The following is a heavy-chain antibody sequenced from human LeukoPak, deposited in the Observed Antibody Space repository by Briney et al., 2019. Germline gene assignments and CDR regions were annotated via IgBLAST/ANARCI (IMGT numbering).Heavy chain of an antibody. Sequence: ALVKVSCKASGYTFTSYAMNWVRQAPGQGLEWMGWINTNTGNPTYAQGFTGRFVFSLDTSVSTAYLQISSLKAEDTAVYYCATYSSGWYGPQRLNWFDPWGQGTLVTVSS. V-gene: IGHV7-4-1*02. CDR3: ATYSSGWYGPQRLNWFDP. J-gene: IGHJ5*02. CDR1: GYTFTSYA. CDR2: INTNTGNP. D-gene: IGHD6-19*01.